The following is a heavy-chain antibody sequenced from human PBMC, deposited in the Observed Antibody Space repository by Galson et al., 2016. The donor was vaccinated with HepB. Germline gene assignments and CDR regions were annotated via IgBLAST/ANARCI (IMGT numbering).Heavy chain of an antibody. Sequence: SLRLSCAASGFTFSSYGMHWVRQAPGKGLEWVAGIWFDGHNKHYADSVKGRFTLSRDNSKNTLSLQMNSLRVEDTAVYYCARGELQLPLGVYYYYGMDVWGQGTTVTVSS. J-gene: IGHJ6*02. D-gene: IGHD6-13*01. V-gene: IGHV3-33*01. CDR1: GFTFSSYG. CDR2: IWFDGHNK. CDR3: ARGELQLPLGVYYYYGMDV.